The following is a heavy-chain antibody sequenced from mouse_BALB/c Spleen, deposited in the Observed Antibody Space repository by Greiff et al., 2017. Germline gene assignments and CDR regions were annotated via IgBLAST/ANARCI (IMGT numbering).Heavy chain of an antibody. D-gene: IGHD2-14*01. CDR1: GYSITSDYA. CDR3: ARSYYRYDDGLFDY. J-gene: IGHJ2*01. V-gene: IGHV3-2*02. Sequence: EVQGVESGPGLVKPSQSLSLTCTVTGYSITSDYAWNWIRQFPGNKLEWMGYISYSGSTSYNPSLKSRISITRDTSKNQFFLQLNSVTTEDTATYYCARSYYRYDDGLFDYWGQGTTLTVSS. CDR2: ISYSGST.